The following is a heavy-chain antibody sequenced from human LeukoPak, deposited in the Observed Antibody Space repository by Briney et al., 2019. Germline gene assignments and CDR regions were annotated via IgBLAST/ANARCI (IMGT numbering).Heavy chain of an antibody. D-gene: IGHD1-26*01. J-gene: IGHJ4*02. CDR1: GGSISSYY. V-gene: IGHV4-38-2*02. CDR2: IYHGGSI. CDR3: ARVGSYYYFDY. Sequence: SETLSLTCTVSGGSISSYYWGWIRQPPGKGLEWIGNIYHGGSIYYNPSLKSRVTISLDTSKNQFSLRLNSVTAADTAVYYCARVGSYYYFDYWGQGTLVTVSS.